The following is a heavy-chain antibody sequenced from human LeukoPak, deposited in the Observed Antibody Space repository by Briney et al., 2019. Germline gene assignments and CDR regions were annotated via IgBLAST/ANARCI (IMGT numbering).Heavy chain of an antibody. V-gene: IGHV4-30-4*01. D-gene: IGHD6-13*01. CDR3: ARLSGSSWYFNYYYGMDV. CDR1: GGSISSGDYY. Sequence: SETLSLTCTVSGGSISSGDYYWSWIRQPPGKGLEWIAYMYYSGSTYYNPSLKSRVTISVDTSKNQFSLKLSSVTAADTAVYYCARLSGSSWYFNYYYGMDVWGQGTTVTVSS. J-gene: IGHJ6*02. CDR2: MYYSGST.